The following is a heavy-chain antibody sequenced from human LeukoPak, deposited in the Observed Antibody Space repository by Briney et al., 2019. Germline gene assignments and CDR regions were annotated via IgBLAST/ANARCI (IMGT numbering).Heavy chain of an antibody. D-gene: IGHD3-3*01. CDR2: INHSGST. CDR3: ARETDYDFWSGYAFGY. V-gene: IGHV4-34*01. CDR1: GGSFSGYY. J-gene: IGHJ4*02. Sequence: SETLPLTCAVYGGSFSGYYWSWIRQPPGKGLEWIGEINHSGSTNYNPSLKSRVTISVDTSKNQFSLKLSSVTAADTAVYYCARETDYDFWSGYAFGYWGQGTLVTVSS.